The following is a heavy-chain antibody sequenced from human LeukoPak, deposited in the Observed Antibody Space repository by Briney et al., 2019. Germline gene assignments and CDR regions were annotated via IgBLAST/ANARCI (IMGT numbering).Heavy chain of an antibody. J-gene: IGHJ4*02. D-gene: IGHD5-24*01. Sequence: GGSLRLSCAASGFTFSSYEMNWVRQAPGKGLEWVSSISSSSSYMYYADSVKGRFTISRDNAKNSLYLQMNSLRAEDTAVYYCARDGDGYNSVDSWGQGTLVTVSS. CDR2: ISSSSSYM. CDR3: ARDGDGYNSVDS. CDR1: GFTFSSYE. V-gene: IGHV3-21*01.